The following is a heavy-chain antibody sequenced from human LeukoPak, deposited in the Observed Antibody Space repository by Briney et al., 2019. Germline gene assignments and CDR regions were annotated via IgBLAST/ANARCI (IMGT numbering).Heavy chain of an antibody. V-gene: IGHV3-53*01. CDR2: ISSGGST. Sequence: PGGSLRLSCAASGFTVSSNYMSWVRQAPGKGLEWVSVISSGGSTYYADSVKGRFTVSRDNSKNMLYLQMNSLRVEDTAVYYCAGDTSGYYYVDYWGQGTLVTVSS. CDR3: AGDTSGYYYVDY. J-gene: IGHJ4*02. CDR1: GFTVSSNY. D-gene: IGHD3-22*01.